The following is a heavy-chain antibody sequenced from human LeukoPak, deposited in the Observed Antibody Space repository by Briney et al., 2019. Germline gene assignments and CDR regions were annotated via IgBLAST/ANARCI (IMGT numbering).Heavy chain of an antibody. D-gene: IGHD5-24*01. CDR3: ARGVEMATNDY. CDR1: GGSISSYY. V-gene: IGHV4-59*01. Sequence: KPSETLSLTCTVSGGSISSYYWSWIRQPPGKGLEWIGYIYYSGSTNYNPSLKSRVTISVDTSKNQFSLKLSSVIAADTAVYYCARGVEMATNDYWGQGTLVTVSS. J-gene: IGHJ4*02. CDR2: IYYSGST.